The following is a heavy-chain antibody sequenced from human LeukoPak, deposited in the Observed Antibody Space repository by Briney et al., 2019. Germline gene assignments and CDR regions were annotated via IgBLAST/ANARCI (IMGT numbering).Heavy chain of an antibody. J-gene: IGHJ4*02. CDR1: GFTFSSYS. V-gene: IGHV3-21*01. D-gene: IGHD2-15*01. CDR3: ARGTTGGCSASH. Sequence: GGSLSFDCAASGFTFSSYSMNWVRQAPGKGLEWVSSISSSSTYTYYADSVRGRFTISRDNAKNSLYLQMNSLRTEDTAVYYCARGTTGGCSASHWYQGTLVTVSS. CDR2: ISSSSTYT.